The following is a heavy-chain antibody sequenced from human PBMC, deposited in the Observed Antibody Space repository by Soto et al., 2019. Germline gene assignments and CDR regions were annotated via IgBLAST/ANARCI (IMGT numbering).Heavy chain of an antibody. Sequence: PGVPLRLPCAASGCTFGSYSVNWVRQAPGKGLEWVSSISSSSSYIYYADSVKGRFTISRDNAKNSLYLQMNSLRAEDTAVYYCARDLVAATSFSPFDYWGQGTLVTVSS. CDR1: GCTFGSYS. J-gene: IGHJ4*02. CDR3: ARDLVAATSFSPFDY. CDR2: ISSSSSYI. D-gene: IGHD2-15*01. V-gene: IGHV3-21*01.